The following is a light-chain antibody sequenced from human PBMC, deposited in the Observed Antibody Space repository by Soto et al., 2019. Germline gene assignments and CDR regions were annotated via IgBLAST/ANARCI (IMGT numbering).Light chain of an antibody. CDR2: LTS. CDR1: QSLLQTNGYTY. CDR3: MQSLQTPPWT. Sequence: DIVMTQSPLSLPVTPGEPASISCRSSQSLLQTNGYTYLDWYLQKPGQSPQLLIYLTSIRASGVPDRFSGSGSGTECTLNIIKVEAEDVGVYYCMQSLQTPPWTFGPGTKVEFK. J-gene: IGKJ1*01. V-gene: IGKV2-28*01.